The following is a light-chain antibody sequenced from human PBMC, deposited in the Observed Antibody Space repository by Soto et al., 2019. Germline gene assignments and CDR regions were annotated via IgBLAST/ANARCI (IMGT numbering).Light chain of an antibody. CDR3: QSADSSGSYWV. CDR1: LPKQY. V-gene: IGLV3-25*02. CDR2: KDN. J-gene: IGLJ3*02. Sequence: SYELTQPPSMSVSPGQTARTTCSALPKQYAYWYQQKPGQAPVLVIYKDNERPSGIPERFSGSSSGTTVTLTISGVQAEDEADYYCQSADSSGSYWVFGGGTKLTVL.